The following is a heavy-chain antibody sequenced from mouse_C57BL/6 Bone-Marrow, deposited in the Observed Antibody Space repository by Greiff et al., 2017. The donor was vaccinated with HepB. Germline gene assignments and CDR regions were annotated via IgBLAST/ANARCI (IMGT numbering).Heavy chain of an antibody. J-gene: IGHJ3*01. V-gene: IGHV1-62-2*01. CDR1: GYTFTEYT. D-gene: IGHD4-1*01. CDR3: ARHEGKTGPFAY. CDR2: FYPGSGSI. Sequence: VMLVESGAELVKPGASVKLSCKASGYTFTEYTIHWVKQRSGQGLEWIGWFYPGSGSIKYNEKFKDKATLTADKSSSTVYMELSRLTSEDSAVYFWARHEGKTGPFAYWGQGTLVTVSA.